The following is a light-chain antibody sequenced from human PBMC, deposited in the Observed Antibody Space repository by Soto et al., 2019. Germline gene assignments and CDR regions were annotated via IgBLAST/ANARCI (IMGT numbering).Light chain of an antibody. CDR3: GTWDSSLSASV. CDR2: DNN. J-gene: IGLJ1*01. V-gene: IGLV1-51*01. Sequence: QSVLTQPPSVSAAPGQKVTISCSGSSSNIGNNYVSWYQQVPGTAPKLLIYDNNKRPSGIPDRFSGSNSGTSATLGITGLQTGDEAGYYCGTWDSSLSASVFGTGTKVTVL. CDR1: SSNIGNNY.